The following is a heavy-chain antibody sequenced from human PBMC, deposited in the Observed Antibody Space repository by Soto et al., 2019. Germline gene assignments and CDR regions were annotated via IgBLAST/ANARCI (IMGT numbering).Heavy chain of an antibody. CDR3: ARSFYGGVPGGWFAP. Sequence: QVQLVESGGGVVQPGRSLRLSCAASGFTFSSFAMHWVRQAPGKGLEWVAFISYDGSNKYYADSLKGRFTISRDNSKNTLYLQISSLRTEDTAVYDWARSFYGGVPGGWFAPWGQGTLVTVSS. D-gene: IGHD2-8*02. V-gene: IGHV3-30-3*01. J-gene: IGHJ5*02. CDR2: ISYDGSNK. CDR1: GFTFSSFA.